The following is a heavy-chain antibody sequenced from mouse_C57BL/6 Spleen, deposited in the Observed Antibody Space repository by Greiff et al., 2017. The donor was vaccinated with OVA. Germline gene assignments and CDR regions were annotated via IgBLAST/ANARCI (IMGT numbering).Heavy chain of an antibody. CDR3: ARRLGRGAMDY. V-gene: IGHV5-17*01. CDR1: GFTFSDYG. CDR2: ISSGSSTI. Sequence: EVKLVESGGGLVKPGGSLKLSCAASGFTFSDYGMHWVRQAPEKGLEWVAYISSGSSTIYYADTVKGRFTISRDNAKNTLFLQMTSLRSEDTAMYYCARRLGRGAMDYGGQGTSVTVSS. D-gene: IGHD4-1*01. J-gene: IGHJ4*01.